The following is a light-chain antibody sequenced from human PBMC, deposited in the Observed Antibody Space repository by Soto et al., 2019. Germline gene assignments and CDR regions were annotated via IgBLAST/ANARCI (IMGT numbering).Light chain of an antibody. V-gene: IGLV2-14*01. Sequence: QAVVSQPASVSGSPGQTITISCTGTSSDVGGYNAVSWYQHHPGKAPKLIIYEVTHRPSGVSDRFSASKSGNTASLTISGLQAEDEADYYCNSFRVSHLYVFGTGTQLTVL. CDR1: SSDVGGYNA. CDR3: NSFRVSHLYV. CDR2: EVT. J-gene: IGLJ1*01.